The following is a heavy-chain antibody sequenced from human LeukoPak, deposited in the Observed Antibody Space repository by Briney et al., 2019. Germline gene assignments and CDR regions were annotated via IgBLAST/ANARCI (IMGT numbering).Heavy chain of an antibody. Sequence: TGGSLRLSCAASGFTVSNNYMSWVRQGPGKGLECVSVIYTGDTPYYADSVKARFTISRDNSKNTVFLQMNSLRVEDSGVYYCVQAPGTGYWGQGTLVTVSS. CDR1: GFTVSNNY. CDR2: IYTGDTP. CDR3: VQAPGTGY. V-gene: IGHV3-66*01. J-gene: IGHJ4*02. D-gene: IGHD1/OR15-1a*01.